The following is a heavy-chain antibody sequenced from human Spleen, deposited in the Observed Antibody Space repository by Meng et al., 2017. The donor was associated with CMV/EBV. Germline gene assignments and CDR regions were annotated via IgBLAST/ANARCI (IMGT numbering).Heavy chain of an antibody. CDR2: ISSSSSYI. Sequence: GGSLRLSCAASGFTFSSYSMNWVRQAPGKGLEWVSSISSSSSYIYYADSVKGRFTISRDNAKNSLYLQMNSLRAEDTAVYYCARGGLGYCSSTSCYNGYWGQGTLVTVS. D-gene: IGHD2-2*02. CDR3: ARGGLGYCSSTSCYNGY. CDR1: GFTFSSYS. V-gene: IGHV3-21*01. J-gene: IGHJ4*02.